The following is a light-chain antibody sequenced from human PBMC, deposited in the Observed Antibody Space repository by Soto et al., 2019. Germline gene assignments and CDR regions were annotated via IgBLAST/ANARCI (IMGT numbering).Light chain of an antibody. J-gene: IGKJ1*01. V-gene: IGKV1-39*01. Sequence: DIQMTQSPSSLSASVGARVTITCRASQSISSYLNWYQQKPGKAPNLLIYAASSLRSGVPSRFSGSGSGTDLTLTISNLQPEDFATYYCQQSYSPPRTFGQGTKGDIK. CDR3: QQSYSPPRT. CDR1: QSISSY. CDR2: AAS.